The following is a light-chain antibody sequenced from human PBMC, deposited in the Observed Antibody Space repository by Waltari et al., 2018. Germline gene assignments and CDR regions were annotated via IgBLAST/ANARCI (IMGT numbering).Light chain of an antibody. V-gene: IGKV3-20*01. Sequence: VLTQSPGTLSLSPGERVTLPCRASQRLTKRYLVWYQQKPGQAPRLLIYGASSRAAGIPDRFSGSGSGTDFTLTISRLEPEDFAVYYCQQYGSSVLYTFGQGTKLEI. CDR1: QRLTKRY. J-gene: IGKJ2*01. CDR3: QQYGSSVLYT. CDR2: GAS.